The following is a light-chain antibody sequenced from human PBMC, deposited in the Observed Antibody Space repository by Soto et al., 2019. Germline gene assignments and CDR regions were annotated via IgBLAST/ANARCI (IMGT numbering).Light chain of an antibody. CDR3: QQYYSTPRWT. V-gene: IGKV4-1*01. CDR1: QSVLYSSNNKNY. Sequence: DIVMTQSPDPLAVSLGERVTINCKSSQSVLYSSNNKNYLAWYQQKPGQPPKLLIYWASTRESGVPDRFSGSGSGTDFTLTISSLQAEDVAVYYCQQYYSTPRWTFGKGTKV. CDR2: WAS. J-gene: IGKJ1*01.